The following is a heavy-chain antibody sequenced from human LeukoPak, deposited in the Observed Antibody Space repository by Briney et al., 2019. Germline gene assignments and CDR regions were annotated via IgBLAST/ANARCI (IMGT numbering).Heavy chain of an antibody. CDR2: ISWNSGSI. V-gene: IGHV3-9*01. CDR1: GFTFDDYA. D-gene: IGHD2-15*01. J-gene: IGHJ4*02. CDR3: AKVVAASVWGTYYFDH. Sequence: PGRSLRLSCAASGFTFDDYAMHWVRQAPGKGLEWVSGISWNSGSIGYADSVKGRFTISRDNAKNSLYLQMNSLRAEDTALYYCAKVVAASVWGTYYFDHWGQGTLVTVSS.